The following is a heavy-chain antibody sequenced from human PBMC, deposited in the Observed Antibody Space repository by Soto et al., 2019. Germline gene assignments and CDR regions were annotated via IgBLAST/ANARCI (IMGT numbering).Heavy chain of an antibody. V-gene: IGHV4-4*02. CDR2: IYHSGST. Sequence: TLSLTCAVSGGSISSSNWWSWVRQPPGKGLEWIGEIYHSGSTNYNPSLKSRVTISVDKSKNQFSLKLSSVTAADTAVYYCARVGGVYCSGGSCYFDYWGQGTLVTVSS. CDR3: ARVGGVYCSGGSCYFDY. J-gene: IGHJ4*02. CDR1: GGSISSSNW. D-gene: IGHD2-15*01.